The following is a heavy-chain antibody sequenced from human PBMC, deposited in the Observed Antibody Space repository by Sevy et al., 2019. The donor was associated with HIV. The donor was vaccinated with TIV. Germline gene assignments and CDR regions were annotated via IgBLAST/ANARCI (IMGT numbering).Heavy chain of an antibody. Sequence: GGSLRLSCAASGFSFSSYGMHWVRQAPGKGLEWLAVIWFDGSNESYADSVKGRFTISRDIAKNTRYLQMNSLRAGDTDVYDCARDLEFYGYREYGPAFNPDYWGRGTLVTVSS. CDR1: GFSFSSYG. D-gene: IGHD5-12*01. J-gene: IGHJ4*02. CDR2: IWFDGSNE. V-gene: IGHV3-33*01. CDR3: ARDLEFYGYREYGPAFNPDY.